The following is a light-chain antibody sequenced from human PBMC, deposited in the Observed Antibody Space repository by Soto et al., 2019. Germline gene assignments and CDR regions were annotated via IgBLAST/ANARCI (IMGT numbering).Light chain of an antibody. CDR1: SSDIGGYNY. V-gene: IGLV2-14*01. J-gene: IGLJ1*01. CDR2: EVS. Sequence: QCALTQPASVSGCPGQSITISCTGTSSDIGGYNYVSWYQQHPGKVPKLIIFEVSTRPSGVSNRFSGSKSGNTASVTISGLQADYEADYYCSSYTTSTTLYVFGTGTKVTV. CDR3: SSYTTSTTLYV.